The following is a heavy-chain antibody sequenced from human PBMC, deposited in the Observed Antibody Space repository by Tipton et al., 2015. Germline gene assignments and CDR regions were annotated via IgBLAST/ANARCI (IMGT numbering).Heavy chain of an antibody. CDR2: IYYSGNT. D-gene: IGHD4-17*01. V-gene: IGHV4-31*03. Sequence: TLSLTCTVSGGSINSGGFYWSWIRQHPGKGLEWIGYIYYSGNTYYNPSLKSRVTISVDTSKSQFSLKLTSVTAADTAVYYCARLHDYGDYAVDYWGQGTLVTVSS. J-gene: IGHJ4*02. CDR3: ARLHDYGDYAVDY. CDR1: GGSINSGGFY.